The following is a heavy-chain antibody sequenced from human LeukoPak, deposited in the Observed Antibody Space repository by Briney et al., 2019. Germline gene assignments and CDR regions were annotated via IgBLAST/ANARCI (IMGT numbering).Heavy chain of an antibody. D-gene: IGHD6-19*01. CDR1: GGSISSSSYY. Sequence: PSETLSLTCTVSGGSISSSSYYWGWIRQPPGKGLEWIGSIYYSGSTNYNPSLKSRVTISVDKSKNQFSLKLSSVTAADTAVYYCARAMTLGIAVAAFWYWGQGTLVTVSS. V-gene: IGHV4-39*07. CDR3: ARAMTLGIAVAAFWY. CDR2: IYYSGST. J-gene: IGHJ4*02.